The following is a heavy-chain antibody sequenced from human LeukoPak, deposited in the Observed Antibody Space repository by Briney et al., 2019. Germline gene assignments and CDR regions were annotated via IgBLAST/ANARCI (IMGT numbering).Heavy chain of an antibody. CDR3: ARKSLGIAAAGTFFGS. V-gene: IGHV3-53*01. CDR1: GFTFSAYW. Sequence: PGGSLRLSCAASGFTFSAYWMHWVRQAPGKGLEWVSIIYSGGGTDYADSVKGRFTISRDNSKNTVYLQMNSLRAEDTAVYHCARKSLGIAAAGTFFGSWGQGTLVTVSS. J-gene: IGHJ5*02. D-gene: IGHD6-13*01. CDR2: IYSGGGT.